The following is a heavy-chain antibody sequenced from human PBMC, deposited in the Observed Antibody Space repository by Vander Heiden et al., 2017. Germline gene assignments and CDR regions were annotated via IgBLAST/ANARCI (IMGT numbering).Heavy chain of an antibody. J-gene: IGHJ4*02. CDR1: GFTFSNYG. D-gene: IGHD1-20*01. V-gene: IGHV3-30*03. Sequence: HVQLVESGGGVVQPGWSLRHSCAASGFTFSNYGMHWGRQAPGKGLEWVALISDDGSNKVYADSVKGRFTIPRDKSRHTVYLQMNSLTAEETAVYYCARGLTGTGDYWGQGTLVTVSS. CDR3: ARGLTGTGDY. CDR2: ISDDGSNK.